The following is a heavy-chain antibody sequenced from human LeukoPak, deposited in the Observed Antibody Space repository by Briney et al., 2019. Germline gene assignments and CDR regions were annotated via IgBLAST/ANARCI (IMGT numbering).Heavy chain of an antibody. CDR2: IWYDGSNK. Sequence: GGSLRLSCAASRFTFSSYAMSWVRQAPGKGLEWVAVIWYDGSNKYYADSVKGRFTISRDNSKNTLYLQMNSLRAEDTAVYYCARGGSYSVAPFDYWGQGTLVTVSS. V-gene: IGHV3-33*08. CDR1: RFTFSSYA. D-gene: IGHD1-26*01. J-gene: IGHJ4*02. CDR3: ARGGSYSVAPFDY.